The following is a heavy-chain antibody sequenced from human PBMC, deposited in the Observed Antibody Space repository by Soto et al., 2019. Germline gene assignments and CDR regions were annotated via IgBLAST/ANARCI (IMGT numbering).Heavy chain of an antibody. D-gene: IGHD6-6*01. Sequence: QVQLVQSGAEVKKPGASVKVSCKASGYTFTSYAMHWVRQAPGQRLEWMGWINAGNGNTKYSQMFQGRVTITRATSAGTAYMELSSLRSEDTAVYYCARVLAARLDYWGQGTLVTVSS. V-gene: IGHV1-3*01. CDR2: INAGNGNT. CDR3: ARVLAARLDY. J-gene: IGHJ4*02. CDR1: GYTFTSYA.